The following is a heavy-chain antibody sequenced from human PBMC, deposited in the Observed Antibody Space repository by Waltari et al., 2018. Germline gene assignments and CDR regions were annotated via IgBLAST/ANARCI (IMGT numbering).Heavy chain of an antibody. J-gene: IGHJ4*02. CDR2: ITGDGSGT. V-gene: IGHV3-74*03. D-gene: IGHD2-21*02. CDR3: ARYVVVTAGDY. Sequence: EVQLVESGGGLVQHGGAVRLSCEASGFTFSSYWIHWVRQVPGKGLGWVGRITGDGSGTTYAASVKGRFTISRDNAKNTLFLQMNSLRDEDTAVYYCARYVVVTAGDYWGQGTLVAVSS. CDR1: GFTFSSYW.